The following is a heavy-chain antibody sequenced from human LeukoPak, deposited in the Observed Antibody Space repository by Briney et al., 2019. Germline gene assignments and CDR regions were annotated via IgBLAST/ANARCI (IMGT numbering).Heavy chain of an antibody. CDR2: ISGSGGST. D-gene: IGHD2-15*01. Sequence: GGSLRLSCAASGFTFSSYAMSWVRQAPGKGLEWVSAISGSGGSTYYADSVKGRFTISRDNSKNTLYLQMNSLRAEDTAVYYCAKDGRIVVVVAATEWXQGTLVTVSS. J-gene: IGHJ4*02. CDR3: AKDGRIVVVVAATE. CDR1: GFTFSSYA. V-gene: IGHV3-23*01.